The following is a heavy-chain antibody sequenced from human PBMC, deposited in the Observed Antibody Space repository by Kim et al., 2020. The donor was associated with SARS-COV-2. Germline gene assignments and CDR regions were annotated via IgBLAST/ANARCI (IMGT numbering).Heavy chain of an antibody. Sequence: SETLSLTCTVSGGSISSSSYYWGWIRQPPGKRLEWIGSIHESGPTYYNPSLKSRVTISVDTSNNQFSLKLSSVTAADTAVYYCARLFGGSGKYYFEYWGQGTLVTVSS. CDR1: GGSISSSSYY. CDR3: ARLFGGSGKYYFEY. D-gene: IGHD3-16*01. CDR2: IHESGPT. J-gene: IGHJ4*02. V-gene: IGHV4-39*01.